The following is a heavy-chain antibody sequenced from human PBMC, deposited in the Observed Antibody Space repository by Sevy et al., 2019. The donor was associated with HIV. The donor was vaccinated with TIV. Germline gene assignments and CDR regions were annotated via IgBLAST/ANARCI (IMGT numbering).Heavy chain of an antibody. D-gene: IGHD1-7*01. J-gene: IGHJ3*02. V-gene: IGHV3-23*01. Sequence: GGSLRLSCAASGFTFSGYAMSWVRQAPGKGLEWVSGLSGNGGSTNYADSVKGRFALSRDNSKNTLYLQMNNLRAEDTAIYFCAKDRIWELGDAFDIWGQGTMVTVSS. CDR3: AKDRIWELGDAFDI. CDR2: LSGNGGST. CDR1: GFTFSGYA.